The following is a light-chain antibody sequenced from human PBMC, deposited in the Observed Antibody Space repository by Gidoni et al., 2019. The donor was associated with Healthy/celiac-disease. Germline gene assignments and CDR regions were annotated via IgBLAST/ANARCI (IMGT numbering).Light chain of an antibody. Sequence: DIQMTQSPSSLSASVGDRVTITCLASQSISSYLNWYQQKPGKAPKLLIYAASSLQSGVPSRFSGSGSGTDFTLTISRLQPEDFATYYCQQSYSTPFTFGPGTKVDIK. CDR3: QQSYSTPFT. J-gene: IGKJ3*01. CDR1: QSISSY. CDR2: AAS. V-gene: IGKV1-39*01.